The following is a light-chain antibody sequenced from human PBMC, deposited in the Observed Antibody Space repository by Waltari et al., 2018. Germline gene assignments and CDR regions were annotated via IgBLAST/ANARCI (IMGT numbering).Light chain of an antibody. V-gene: IGKV1-39*01. CDR1: RPILGY. CDR3: HQTYSFPHS. Sequence: DIQMTQSPSSLSASIGDRVTIHCRASRPILGYVNWYQQKPRKAPNLLLSATSTLHSGVSSRFSGSGSGTDFTLTISGLHADDFATYFCHQTYSFPHSFGGGTKVEI. J-gene: IGKJ4*01. CDR2: ATS.